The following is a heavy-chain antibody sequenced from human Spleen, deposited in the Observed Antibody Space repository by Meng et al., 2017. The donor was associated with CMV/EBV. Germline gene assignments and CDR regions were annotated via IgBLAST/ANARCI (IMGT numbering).Heavy chain of an antibody. CDR3: AKGEWELPTFFDS. V-gene: IGHV3-74*01. CDR1: GFTFSSYW. CDR2: INSDGSST. J-gene: IGHJ4*02. Sequence: GESLKISCAASGFTFSSYWMHWVRQAPGKGLVWVSRINSDGSSTSYADSVKGRFTISRDNAKNTLYLQMNSLRAEDTAVYYCAKGEWELPTFFDSWGQGILVTVSS. D-gene: IGHD1-26*01.